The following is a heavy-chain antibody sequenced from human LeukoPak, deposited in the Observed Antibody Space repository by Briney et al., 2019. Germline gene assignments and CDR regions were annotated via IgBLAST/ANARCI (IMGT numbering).Heavy chain of an antibody. CDR2: IYHSGST. CDR1: GGSISSSNW. CDR3: ARAIAARPGVDYFDY. Sequence: PSGTLSLTCAVSGGSISSSNWWSWVRQPPGKGLEWLGEIYHSGSTNYNPSLKSRVTISVDKSKNQFSLKLSSVTAADTAVYYCARAIAARPGVDYFDYWGQGTLVTVSS. J-gene: IGHJ4*02. V-gene: IGHV4-4*02. D-gene: IGHD6-6*01.